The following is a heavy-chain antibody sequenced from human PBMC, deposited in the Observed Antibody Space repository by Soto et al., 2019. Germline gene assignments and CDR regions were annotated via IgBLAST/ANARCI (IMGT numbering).Heavy chain of an antibody. V-gene: IGHV1-2*02. CDR3: ARDLISNYHYYGMDV. J-gene: IGHJ6*02. CDR2: INPNSGGT. CDR1: GYTFTGYY. Sequence: ASVKVSCKASGYTFTGYYMHWVRQAPGQGLGWMGWINPNSGGTNYAQRFQGRVTITADESTSTVYMELSSLRSEDTALYYCARDLISNYHYYGMDVWGQGTTVTVSS.